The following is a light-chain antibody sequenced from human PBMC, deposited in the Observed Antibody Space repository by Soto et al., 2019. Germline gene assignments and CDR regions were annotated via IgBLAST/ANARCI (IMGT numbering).Light chain of an antibody. J-gene: IGKJ2*01. CDR1: QSVGIY. Sequence: DIQMTQSPSSLSASVGVRVTITCRASQSVGIYLNWYQQKPGKAPKLLIYAASSLQSGVPSRFSGSGSETDFTLTISSLQPEDFATYFCQQSFSMPPFTFGQGTMLQIK. CDR2: AAS. V-gene: IGKV1-39*01. CDR3: QQSFSMPPFT.